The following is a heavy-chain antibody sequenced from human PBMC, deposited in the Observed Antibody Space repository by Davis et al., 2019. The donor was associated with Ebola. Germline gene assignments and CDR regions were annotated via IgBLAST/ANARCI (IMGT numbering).Heavy chain of an antibody. J-gene: IGHJ4*02. CDR2: IYSGGST. CDR3: AKDSYPMVRGVGDY. CDR1: GFTVSSNY. V-gene: IGHV3-53*01. D-gene: IGHD3-10*01. Sequence: GESLKISCAASGFTVSSNYMSWVRQAPGKGLEWVSVIYSGGSTYYADSVKGRFTISRDNSKNTLYLQMNSLRAEDTAVYYCAKDSYPMVRGVGDYWGQGTLVTVSS.